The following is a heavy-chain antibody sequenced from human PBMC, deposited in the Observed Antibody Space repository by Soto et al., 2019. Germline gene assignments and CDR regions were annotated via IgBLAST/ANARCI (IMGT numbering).Heavy chain of an antibody. CDR2: ISGSGGST. V-gene: IGHV3-23*01. D-gene: IGHD2-2*01. CDR1: GFTFITYA. Sequence: GGSLRLSCASSGFTFITYAMSWVRQAPGKGLEWVSIISGSGGSTYYPDSVKGRFTISRDNSKNTLYLQMNSLRADDTAVYYCAKLPAAQTSSDFWCQGTLVTLSS. J-gene: IGHJ4*02. CDR3: AKLPAAQTSSDF.